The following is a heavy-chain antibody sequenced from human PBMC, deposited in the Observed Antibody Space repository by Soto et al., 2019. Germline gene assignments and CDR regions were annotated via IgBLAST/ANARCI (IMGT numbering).Heavy chain of an antibody. J-gene: IGHJ4*02. CDR3: ASEYSSGWNPLGY. Sequence: GGLISLSCAAYGFTFSSYWMHWVRQAQGKGLVWVSRINRDGSDTTYADSVKGRFTISGDNANNTLSLQMNSLSTDDTAVYYCASEYSSGWNPLGYWGQGTLVTVSS. V-gene: IGHV3-74*01. D-gene: IGHD6-19*01. CDR1: GFTFSSYW. CDR2: INRDGSDT.